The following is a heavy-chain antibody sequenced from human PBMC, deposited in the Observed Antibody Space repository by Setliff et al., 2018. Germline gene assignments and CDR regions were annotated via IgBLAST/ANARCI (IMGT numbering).Heavy chain of an antibody. CDR2: IDSTSSYI. CDR1: GFTFSDYY. D-gene: IGHD1-1*01. J-gene: IGHJ4*02. Sequence: PGGSLRLSCMASGFTFSDYYMNWVRQAPGKGLEWVSFIDSTSSYIHYADPVKGRFTISRDNGKNSLYLQMNSLRVEDTAIYFCAEGATAPGYWGQGTLVTVSS. CDR3: AEGATAPGY. V-gene: IGHV3-21*01.